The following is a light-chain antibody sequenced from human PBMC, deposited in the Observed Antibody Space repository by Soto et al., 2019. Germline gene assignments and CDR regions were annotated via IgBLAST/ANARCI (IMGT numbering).Light chain of an antibody. CDR3: QKRSNWPIT. Sequence: VMTQSPATLSLSPGDSATLSCRASQSVSSYLAWYQQNTGQAPRLLIYDASNRATGIPARFSGSGSGTDLNLTISRLEPEDFAVYYCQKRSNWPITCGQGTRLEIK. V-gene: IGKV3-11*01. CDR2: DAS. J-gene: IGKJ5*01. CDR1: QSVSSY.